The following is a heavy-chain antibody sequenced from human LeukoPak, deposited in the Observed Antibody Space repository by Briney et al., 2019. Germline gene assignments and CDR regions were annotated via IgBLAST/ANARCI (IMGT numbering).Heavy chain of an antibody. D-gene: IGHD3-9*01. V-gene: IGHV4-34*01. Sequence: SETLSLTCAVYGGSFSGYYWSWIRQPPGKGLERIGVINHSGSTNYNPSFKSRVTISVDTSKNQFSLKLSSVTAADTAVYYCARGYYDILTGSPNAFDTWGQGTMVTVSS. CDR1: GGSFSGYY. J-gene: IGHJ3*02. CDR3: ARGYYDILTGSPNAFDT. CDR2: INHSGST.